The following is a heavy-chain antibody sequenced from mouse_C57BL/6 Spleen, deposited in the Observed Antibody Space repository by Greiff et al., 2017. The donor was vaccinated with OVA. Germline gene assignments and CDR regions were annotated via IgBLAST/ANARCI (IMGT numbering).Heavy chain of an antibody. Sequence: QVQLQQSGAELMKPGASVKLSCKATGYTFTGYWIEWVKQRPGHGLEWIGEILPGSGSTNYNEKFKGKATFTADTSSNTAYMQLSSLTTEDSAIDYGARSEGLLRGAWFAYWGQGTLVTVSA. J-gene: IGHJ3*01. V-gene: IGHV1-9*01. CDR1: GYTFTGYW. CDR3: ARSEGLLRGAWFAY. D-gene: IGHD2-3*01. CDR2: ILPGSGST.